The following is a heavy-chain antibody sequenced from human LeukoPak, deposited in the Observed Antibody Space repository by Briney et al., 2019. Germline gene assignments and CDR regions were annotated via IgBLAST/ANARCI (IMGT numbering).Heavy chain of an antibody. Sequence: GGSLRLSCVASGFSLDMYAMSWVRQAPGKGLEWVSGINRSSREIYYTDSVEGRFTISRDNSKNTLYLQMSSLRVEDTAVYYCAKDLYQYTTSWFDSWGQGTLVTVSS. CDR3: AKDLYQYTTSWFDS. V-gene: IGHV3-23*01. J-gene: IGHJ5*01. CDR1: GFSLDMYA. D-gene: IGHD2-2*02. CDR2: INRSSREI.